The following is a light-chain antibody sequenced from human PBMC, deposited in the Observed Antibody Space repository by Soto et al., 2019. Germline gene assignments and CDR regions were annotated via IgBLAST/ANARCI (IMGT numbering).Light chain of an antibody. V-gene: IGKV3-20*01. J-gene: IGKJ4*01. CDR3: QQYDRSPLT. CDR1: QSVSSSF. CDR2: GAS. Sequence: EIVLTQSPGTLSLSPGERATLSCRASQSVSSSFLAWYQQKPGQAPRLLIYGASSRATGIPDRFSGSGSGTDFTLTIRRLEPEDVAVYYGQQYDRSPLTFGGGTKVEIK.